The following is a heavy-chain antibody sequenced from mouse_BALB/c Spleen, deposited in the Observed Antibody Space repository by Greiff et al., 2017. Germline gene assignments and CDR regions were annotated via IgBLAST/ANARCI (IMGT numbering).Heavy chain of an antibody. CDR3: ARHGDYGYAMDY. J-gene: IGHJ4*01. CDR1: GFSLTSYG. D-gene: IGHD2-13*01. V-gene: IGHV2-6-2*01. Sequence: VKLVESGPDLVAPSQSLSITCTVSGFSLTSYGVHWVRQPPGKGLEWLVVIWSDGSTTYNSALKSRLSISKDNSKSQVFLKMNSLQTDDTAMYYCARHGDYGYAMDYWGQGTSVTVSS. CDR2: IWSDGST.